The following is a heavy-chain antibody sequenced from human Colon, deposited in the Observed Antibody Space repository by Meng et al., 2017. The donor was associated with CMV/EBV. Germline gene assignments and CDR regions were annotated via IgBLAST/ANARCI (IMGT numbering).Heavy chain of an antibody. CDR1: GFTFSTYA. CDR2: ISYDGSNK. J-gene: IGHJ4*02. V-gene: IGHV3-30-3*01. Sequence: GESLKISCAASGFTFSTYAMNWVRQAPGKGLEWVAVISYDGSNKYYADSVKGRFTISRDNSKNTLYLQMNSLRAEDTAVYYCARDKRRGALVGATGGFDYWGQGTLVTVSS. D-gene: IGHD1-26*01. CDR3: ARDKRRGALVGATGGFDY.